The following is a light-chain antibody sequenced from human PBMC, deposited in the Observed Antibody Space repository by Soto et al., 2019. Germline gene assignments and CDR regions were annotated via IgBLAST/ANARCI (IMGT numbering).Light chain of an antibody. CDR1: SSDVGGYNY. Sequence: QSALTQPASVSGSPGQSITISCTGTSSDVGGYNYVSWYQQHPGKAPKLMIYDVTNRPSGVSNRFSGPKSGNTASLTISGLQAEDEADYYCSSYTSSHTLAFGGGTKLTVL. CDR2: DVT. J-gene: IGLJ2*01. CDR3: SSYTSSHTLA. V-gene: IGLV2-14*01.